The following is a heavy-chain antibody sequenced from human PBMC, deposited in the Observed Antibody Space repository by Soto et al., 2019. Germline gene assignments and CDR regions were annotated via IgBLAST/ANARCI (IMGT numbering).Heavy chain of an antibody. V-gene: IGHV1-8*01. CDR2: MNPNSGNT. CDR3: ARDLGGWPDD. Sequence: GASVKVSCKASGYTFTSYDINWVRQATGQGLEWMGWMNPNSGNTGYAQMFQGRVTMTRNTSITTAYMELSSLRSEDTAGYYCARDLGGWPDDWGQGTLVTVSS. J-gene: IGHJ4*02. CDR1: GYTFTSYD. D-gene: IGHD2-15*01.